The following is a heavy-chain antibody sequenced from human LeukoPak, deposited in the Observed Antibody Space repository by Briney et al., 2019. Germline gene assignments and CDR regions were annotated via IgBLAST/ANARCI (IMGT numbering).Heavy chain of an antibody. Sequence: GSLRLSCAASGFXFSSYEMNWVRQAPGKGLEWVSYISSSGTTIYYADSVKGRFTISRDNAKNSLYPQMNSLRAEDTAVYYCARRYCSSTSCLIDYWGQGTLVTVSS. V-gene: IGHV3-48*03. CDR1: GFXFSSYE. D-gene: IGHD2-2*01. J-gene: IGHJ4*02. CDR2: ISSSGTTI. CDR3: ARRYCSSTSCLIDY.